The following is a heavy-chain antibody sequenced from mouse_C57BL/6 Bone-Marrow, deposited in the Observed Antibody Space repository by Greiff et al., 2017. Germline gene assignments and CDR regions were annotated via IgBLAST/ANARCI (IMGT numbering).Heavy chain of an antibody. CDR3: TSPHFDY. V-gene: IGHV1-15*01. CDR1: GYTFTDYE. CDR2: IDPETGGT. Sequence: QVQLQQSGAELVRPGASVTLSCKASGYTFTDYEMHWVKQTPVHGLEWIGAIDPETGGTAYNQKFKGKAILTADKSSSTAYMELRSLTSGDSAVYYCTSPHFDYWGQGTTLTVSS. J-gene: IGHJ2*01.